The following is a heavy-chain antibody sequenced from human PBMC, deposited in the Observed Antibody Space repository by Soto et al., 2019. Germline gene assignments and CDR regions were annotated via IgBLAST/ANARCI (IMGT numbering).Heavy chain of an antibody. CDR1: GGSFSGYY. D-gene: IGHD3-9*01. V-gene: IGHV4-34*01. J-gene: IGHJ4*02. CDR3: ARALRYFDWSRKGYYFDY. CDR2: INHSGST. Sequence: PSETLSLTCAVYGGSFSGYYWSWIRQPPGKGLEWIGEINHSGSTNYNPSLKSRVTISVDTSKNQFSLKLSSVTAADTAVYYCARALRYFDWSRKGYYFDYWGQGTLVT.